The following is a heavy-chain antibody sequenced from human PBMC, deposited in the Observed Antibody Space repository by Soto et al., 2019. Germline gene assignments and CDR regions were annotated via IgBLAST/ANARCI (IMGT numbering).Heavy chain of an antibody. CDR2: ISSCGTNI. V-gene: IGHV3-21*01. CDR3: ATALGYDALDI. Sequence: EVQLVESGGGLVKPGGSLRLSCAASGFTFSSYNMNWVRQAPGKGLEWVSSISSCGTNIYNADSEQGRFTISRDNAKNSLYLQMNSLRAEDTALYYCATALGYDALDIWGQGTMVTFSS. CDR1: GFTFSSYN. D-gene: IGHD7-27*01. J-gene: IGHJ3*02.